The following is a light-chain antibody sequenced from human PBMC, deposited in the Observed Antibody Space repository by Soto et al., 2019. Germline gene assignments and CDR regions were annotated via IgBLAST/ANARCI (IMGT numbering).Light chain of an antibody. J-gene: IGKJ2*01. CDR3: QQYFGSPPLYT. CDR2: ATS. CDR1: QSVSSSY. V-gene: IGKV3-20*01. Sequence: EIVLTQSPGTLSLSPGERATLSCRASQSVSSSYLAWYQQKPGQAPRLLIYATSSRATGIPDRFSGRGSGTDFTLTISRLEPEDFAVYYCQQYFGSPPLYTFGQGAKLEIK.